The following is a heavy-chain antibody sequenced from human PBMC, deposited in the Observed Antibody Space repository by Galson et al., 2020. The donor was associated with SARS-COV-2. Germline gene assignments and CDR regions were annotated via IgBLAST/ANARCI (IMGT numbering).Heavy chain of an antibody. CDR1: GDSVSSNNAV. V-gene: IGHV6-1*01. CDR3: ARGVEAAIDY. J-gene: IGHJ4*02. Sequence: SQTLSLTCAISGDSVSSNNAVWNWIRQSPSRGPEWLGRTFYRSKWYNDYAVSVKSRITINPDTSKNQFSLQLDSVTPEDTAVYYCARGVEAAIDYWGQGTLVTVSS. CDR2: TFYRSKWYN. D-gene: IGHD6-13*01.